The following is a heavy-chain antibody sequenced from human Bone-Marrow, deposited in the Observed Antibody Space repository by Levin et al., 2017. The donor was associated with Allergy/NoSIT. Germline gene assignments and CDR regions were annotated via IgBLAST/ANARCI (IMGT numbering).Heavy chain of an antibody. CDR1: GFTFNGYA. V-gene: IGHV3-9*01. Sequence: LSLTCAASGFTFNGYAMHWVRQVPGKGLEWVSGIDWNSGRLDYADSVKGRFTVSRDNAKNSLYLQMNSLRAEDTAVYYCTKDIKPGGADVWGQGTTVTVSS. CDR3: TKDIKPGGADV. J-gene: IGHJ6*02. CDR2: IDWNSGRL. D-gene: IGHD1-14*01.